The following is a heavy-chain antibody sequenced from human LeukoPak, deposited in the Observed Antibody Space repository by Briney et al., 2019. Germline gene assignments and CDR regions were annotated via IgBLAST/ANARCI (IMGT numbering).Heavy chain of an antibody. Sequence: GGSLRLSCAASGFTFSNYAMGWVRQAPGKGLEWVSSISGTGDSTFYADSVKGRFTISRDNAKNTLYLQMNSLRAEDTAVYYCARRSSGSPPYYFDYWGQGTLVTVSS. CDR1: GFTFSNYA. J-gene: IGHJ4*02. CDR2: ISGTGDST. V-gene: IGHV3-23*01. CDR3: ARRSSGSPPYYFDY. D-gene: IGHD1-26*01.